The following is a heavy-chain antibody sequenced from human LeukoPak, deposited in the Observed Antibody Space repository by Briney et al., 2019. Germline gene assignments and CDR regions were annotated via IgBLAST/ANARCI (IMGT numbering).Heavy chain of an antibody. J-gene: IGHJ6*02. CDR3: ARELSAGGIDGMDV. CDR2: INPNSGGT. V-gene: IGHV1-2*02. Sequence: ASVKVSCKASGYTFTGYYMHWVRQAPGQGLEWMGWINPNSGGTNYAQKFQGRVTMTRDTSISTAYMELSRLRSDDTAVYYCARELSAGGIDGMDVWGQGTTVTVSS. D-gene: IGHD2-15*01. CDR1: GYTFTGYY.